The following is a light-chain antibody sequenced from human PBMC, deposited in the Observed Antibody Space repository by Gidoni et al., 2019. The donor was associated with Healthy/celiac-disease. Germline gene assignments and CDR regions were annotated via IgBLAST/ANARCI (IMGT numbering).Light chain of an antibody. V-gene: IGKV3-11*01. CDR2: DAS. Sequence: IVLPPSPATLSLSPGERATLSCRASQSVSSYLAWYQQKPGQAPRLLIYDASNRATGIPARFSGSGSGTDFTLTISSLEPEDFAVYYCQQRSNWPPFFTFGPXTKVEIK. CDR3: QQRSNWPPFFT. CDR1: QSVSSY. J-gene: IGKJ3*01.